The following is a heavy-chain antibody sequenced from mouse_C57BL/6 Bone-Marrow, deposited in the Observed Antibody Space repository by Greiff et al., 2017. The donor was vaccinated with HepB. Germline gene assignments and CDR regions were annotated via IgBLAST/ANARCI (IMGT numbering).Heavy chain of an antibody. CDR1: GFTFSSYG. J-gene: IGHJ2*01. CDR2: ISSGGSYT. CDR3: ARGDYYGSARDYFDY. Sequence: EVKLMESGGDLVKPGGSLKLSCAASGFTFSSYGMSWVRQTPDKRLEWVATISSGGSYTYYPDSVKGRFTISRDNAKNTLYLQMSSLKSEDTAMYYCARGDYYGSARDYFDYWGQGTTLTVSS. V-gene: IGHV5-6*01. D-gene: IGHD1-1*01.